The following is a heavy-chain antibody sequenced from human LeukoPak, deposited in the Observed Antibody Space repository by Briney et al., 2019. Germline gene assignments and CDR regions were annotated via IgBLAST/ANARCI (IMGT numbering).Heavy chain of an antibody. D-gene: IGHD3-10*01. CDR2: ISAYNGNT. CDR3: ARDFSSVHRGRVSYH. V-gene: IGHV1-18*01. Sequence: ASGKVSCKASGYTFTNYGISWVRQAPGQGLEWMGWISAYNGNTNSAQKFQGRVTMTTDTSTNTAYMELRSLRSDDTAVYYCARDFSSVHRGRVSYHWGQGTLVTVSS. CDR1: GYTFTNYG. J-gene: IGHJ5*02.